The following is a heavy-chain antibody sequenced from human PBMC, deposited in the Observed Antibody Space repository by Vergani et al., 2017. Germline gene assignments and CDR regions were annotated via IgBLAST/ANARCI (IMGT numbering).Heavy chain of an antibody. V-gene: IGHV5-51*01. D-gene: IGHD6-13*01. Sequence: EVQLVQSGAEVKKPGESLKISCTGSGYSFTSYWIGWVRQMPGKGLEWMGIIYPGDSDTRYSPSFQGQVTISADKSISTAYLQWSSLKASDTAMYYCARLTYSSSWYYYYGMDVWSQGTTVTVSS. CDR1: GYSFTSYW. J-gene: IGHJ6*02. CDR3: ARLTYSSSWYYYYGMDV. CDR2: IYPGDSDT.